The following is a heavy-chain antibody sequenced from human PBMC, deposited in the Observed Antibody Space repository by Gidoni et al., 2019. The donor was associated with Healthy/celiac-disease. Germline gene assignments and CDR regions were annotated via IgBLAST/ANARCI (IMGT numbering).Heavy chain of an antibody. V-gene: IGHV5-51*01. CDR2: IYPGDSDT. D-gene: IGHD2-8*01. CDR3: VFWPFTNAKDENDAFDI. Sequence: EVQLVQSGAEVKKPGESLKISCKGSGYSFTSYWIGWVRQMPGKGLEWMGIIYPGDSDTRYSPSFQGQVTISADKSISTAYLQWSSLKASDTTMYYCVFWPFTNAKDENDAFDIWGQGTMVTVSS. CDR1: GYSFTSYW. J-gene: IGHJ3*02.